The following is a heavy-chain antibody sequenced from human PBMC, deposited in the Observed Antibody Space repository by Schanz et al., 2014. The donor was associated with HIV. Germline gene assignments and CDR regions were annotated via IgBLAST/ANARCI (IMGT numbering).Heavy chain of an antibody. D-gene: IGHD3-10*01. V-gene: IGHV1-46*01. J-gene: IGHJ6*02. CDR3: XXXWYNYGSGSYYRNYGMDV. CDR2: INPSGGST. Sequence: QVQLVQSGAEVKKPGASVKVSCKASGYTFTSYYMNWVRQAPGQGLEWMGIINPSGGSTTYAQKXXXXXTMTRDTSTRTVHXXXSSLRSEDTDVYXXXXXWYNYGSGSYYRNYGMDVWGQGTTVTVSS. CDR1: GYTFTSYY.